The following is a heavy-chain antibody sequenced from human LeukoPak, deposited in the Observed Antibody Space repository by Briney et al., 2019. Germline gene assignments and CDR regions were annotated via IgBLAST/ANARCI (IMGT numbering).Heavy chain of an antibody. D-gene: IGHD3-22*01. Sequence: GGSLRLSCAASGFTFSSYAMHWVRQAPGKGLEWVAVISYDGSNKYYADSVKGRFTISRDNSKNTLYLQMNSLRAEDTAVYYCARERLITTYYYGMDVWGQGTTVTVSS. J-gene: IGHJ6*02. CDR3: ARERLITTYYYGMDV. CDR2: ISYDGSNK. CDR1: GFTFSSYA. V-gene: IGHV3-30-3*01.